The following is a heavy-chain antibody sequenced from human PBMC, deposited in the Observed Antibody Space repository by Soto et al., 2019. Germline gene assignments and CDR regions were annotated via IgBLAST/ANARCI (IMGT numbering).Heavy chain of an antibody. Sequence: SETLSLTCTVSGGSIDDFYWSWIRQPPGKGLEWIGYIYYSGSTDYNPSLKGRVTISVDTSKNQFSLKLRSVTAADTAVYYCARVGGVAARTFDYWGQGPLATVSS. CDR2: IYYSGST. CDR1: GGSIDDFY. V-gene: IGHV4-59*01. J-gene: IGHJ4*02. CDR3: ARVGGVAARTFDY. D-gene: IGHD6-6*01.